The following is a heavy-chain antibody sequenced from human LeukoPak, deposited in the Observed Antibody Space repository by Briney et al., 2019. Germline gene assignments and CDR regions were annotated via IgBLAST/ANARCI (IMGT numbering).Heavy chain of an antibody. CDR2: INHSGST. D-gene: IGHD3-10*01. CDR1: GGSFSGYY. CDR3: ARRGSGSYYKTFDY. J-gene: IGHJ4*02. Sequence: SETLSLTCAVYGGSFSGYYWSWIRQPPGKGLEWIGEINHSGSTNYNPSLKSRVTISVDTSKNQFSLKLSSVTAAVTAVYYCARRGSGSYYKTFDYWGQGTLVTVSS. V-gene: IGHV4-34*01.